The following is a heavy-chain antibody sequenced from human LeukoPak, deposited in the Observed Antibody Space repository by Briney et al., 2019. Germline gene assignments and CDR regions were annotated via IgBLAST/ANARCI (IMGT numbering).Heavy chain of an antibody. V-gene: IGHV3-66*01. CDR2: IYSGGST. J-gene: IGHJ4*02. CDR3: ARDDRMVRGVIMVY. CDR1: GFTVSSNY. Sequence: GGSLRLSCAASGFTVSSNYMSWVRQAPGKGLEWVSVIYSGGSTYYADSVKGRFTISRDNSKNTLYLQMNSLRAEDTAVYYCARDDRMVRGVIMVYWGQGTLVTVSS. D-gene: IGHD3-10*01.